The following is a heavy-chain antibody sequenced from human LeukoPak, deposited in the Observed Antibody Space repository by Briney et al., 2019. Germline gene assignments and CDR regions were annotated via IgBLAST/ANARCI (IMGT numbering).Heavy chain of an antibody. J-gene: IGHJ6*03. V-gene: IGHV1-18*01. Sequence: ASVEVSCKASGYTFTSYGISWVRQAPGQGLEWMGWISAYNGNTNYAQKLQGRVTMTTDTSTSTAYMELRSLRSDDTAVYYCARDRGYSYGYNYYYMDVWGKGTTVTVSS. CDR1: GYTFTSYG. CDR3: ARDRGYSYGYNYYYMDV. CDR2: ISAYNGNT. D-gene: IGHD5-18*01.